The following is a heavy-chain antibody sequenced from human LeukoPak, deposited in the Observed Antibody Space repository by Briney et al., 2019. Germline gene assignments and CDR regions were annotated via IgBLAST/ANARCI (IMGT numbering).Heavy chain of an antibody. CDR2: INHSGST. CDR3: ARDRIAAAGRSYYYYGMDV. Sequence: PSETLSLTCTVSGGSISSSSYYWGWIRQPPGKGLEWIGEINHSGSTNYNPSLKSRVTISVGTSKNQFSLKLSSVTAADTAVYYCARDRIAAAGRSYYYYGMDVWGQGTTVTVSS. D-gene: IGHD6-13*01. V-gene: IGHV4-39*07. CDR1: GGSISSSSYY. J-gene: IGHJ6*02.